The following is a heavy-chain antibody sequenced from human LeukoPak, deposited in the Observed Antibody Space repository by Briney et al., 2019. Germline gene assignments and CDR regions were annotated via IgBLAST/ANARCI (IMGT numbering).Heavy chain of an antibody. Sequence: GGSLRLSCAASGFTFSSYAMSWVRQAPGQGLEWVSGISGRGDNTYYADSVKGRFTISRDNSKNTLYLQMNSLRAEDTAVYYRAKAYIAPAGRHFGYWGQGTLVTVSS. CDR3: AKAYIAPAGRHFGY. J-gene: IGHJ4*02. CDR1: GFTFSSYA. D-gene: IGHD6-13*01. CDR2: ISGRGDNT. V-gene: IGHV3-23*01.